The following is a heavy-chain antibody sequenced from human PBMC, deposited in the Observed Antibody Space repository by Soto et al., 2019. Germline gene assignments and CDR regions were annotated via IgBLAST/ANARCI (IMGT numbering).Heavy chain of an antibody. CDR3: AASKVYESSGYSGPRG. D-gene: IGHD3-22*01. V-gene: IGHV1-58*02. CDR2: IVVGSGNT. Sequence: SVKVSCKASGFTFTSSSMQWVRQARGQRLEWIGWIVVGSGNTNYAQKFQERVTITRDMSTSTAYMELSSLRSEDTAVYYCAASKVYESSGYSGPRGWGQGTLVTVSS. J-gene: IGHJ4*02. CDR1: GFTFTSSS.